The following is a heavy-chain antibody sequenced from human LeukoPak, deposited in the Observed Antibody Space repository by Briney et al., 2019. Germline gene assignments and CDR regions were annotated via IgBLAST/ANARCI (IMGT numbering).Heavy chain of an antibody. CDR1: GFTFSSYG. J-gene: IGHJ4*02. CDR2: IWYDGSNK. V-gene: IGHV3-33*08. Sequence: PGGSLRLSCAASGFTFSSYGMHWVRQAPGKGLEWVAVIWYDGSNKYYADSVKGRFTISRDNSKNTLYLQMNSLRAEDTAVYYCARGRDGYNSGLDYWGQGTLVTVPS. CDR3: ARGRDGYNSGLDY. D-gene: IGHD5-24*01.